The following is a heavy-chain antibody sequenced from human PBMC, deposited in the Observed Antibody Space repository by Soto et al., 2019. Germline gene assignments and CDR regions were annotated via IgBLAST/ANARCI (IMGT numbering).Heavy chain of an antibody. CDR1: GFTFNMAW. CDR3: TISGGYSNSHHLFDP. D-gene: IGHD6-13*01. Sequence: DVLLVESGGGLVKPGESLRLSCAASGFTFNMAWLSWVRQAPGKGLEWVGRIRGNTESGTTDYAAPVTGRFTISRDDSKNTVYLQMNSLKTEDTAVYYCTISGGYSNSHHLFDPWGQGTPVIVSS. J-gene: IGHJ5*02. V-gene: IGHV3-15*01. CDR2: IRGNTESGTT.